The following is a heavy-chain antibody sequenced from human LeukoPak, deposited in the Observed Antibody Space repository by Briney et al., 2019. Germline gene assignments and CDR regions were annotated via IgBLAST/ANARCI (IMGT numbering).Heavy chain of an antibody. J-gene: IGHJ4*02. CDR1: GFTFSSYS. Sequence: PGGSLRLSCAASGFTFSSYSMNWVRQAPGKGLEWVSSISSSSSYIYYADSVKGRFTISRDNAKNSLYLQMNSLRAEDTAVYYCAKSEGLWADFHYWGQGTLVTVSS. D-gene: IGHD5-18*01. V-gene: IGHV3-21*04. CDR2: ISSSSSYI. CDR3: AKSEGLWADFHY.